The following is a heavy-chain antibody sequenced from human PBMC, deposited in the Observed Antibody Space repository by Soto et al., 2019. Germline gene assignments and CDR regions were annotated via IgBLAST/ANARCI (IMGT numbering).Heavy chain of an antibody. V-gene: IGHV1-18*04. CDR2: ISVDNGDT. CDR1: GYTFTSHG. CDR3: ARRFGGYFDY. J-gene: IGHJ4*02. Sequence: QVQLVQSGAEVKKPGASVRVSCTASGYTFTSHGIGWVRQAPGQGLQWMGWISVDNGDTNYAQKFQGRVTMSTDTSTSTAYMELRCLRSDDTAVYYCARRFGGYFDYWGQGTLVTVSS. D-gene: IGHD3-3*01.